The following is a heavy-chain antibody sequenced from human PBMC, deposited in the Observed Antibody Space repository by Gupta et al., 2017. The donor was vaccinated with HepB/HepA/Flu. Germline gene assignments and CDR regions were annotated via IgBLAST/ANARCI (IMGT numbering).Heavy chain of an antibody. V-gene: IGHV3-43*02. CDR1: GFTFDDYA. CDR2: ISGDGGST. CDR3: AKGISPYSSGWFLFDY. Sequence: EVQLVESGGGVVQPGGSLRLSCAASGFTFDDYAMHWVRQAPGKGLEWVSLISGDGGSTYYADSVKGRFTISRDNSKNSLYLQMNSLRTEDTALYYCAKGISPYSSGWFLFDYWGQGTLVTVSS. J-gene: IGHJ4*02. D-gene: IGHD6-19*01.